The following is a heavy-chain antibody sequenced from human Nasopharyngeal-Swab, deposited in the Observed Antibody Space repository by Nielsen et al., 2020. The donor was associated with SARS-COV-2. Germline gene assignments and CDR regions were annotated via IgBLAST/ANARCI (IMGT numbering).Heavy chain of an antibody. Sequence: GGSLRLSCAASGFTFSSYAMSWVRQAPGKGLEWVSAISGSGGSTYYADSVKGRFTISRDNSKNSLYLQMNSLRTEDTALYYCAKDTRGYCSGGSCYPNLYFDYWGQGTLVTVSS. CDR1: GFTFSSYA. CDR2: ISGSGGST. J-gene: IGHJ4*02. V-gene: IGHV3-23*01. CDR3: AKDTRGYCSGGSCYPNLYFDY. D-gene: IGHD2-15*01.